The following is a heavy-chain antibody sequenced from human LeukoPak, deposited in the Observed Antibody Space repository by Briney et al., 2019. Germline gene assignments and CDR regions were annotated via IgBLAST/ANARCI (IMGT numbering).Heavy chain of an antibody. Sequence: ASVKVSCKASGYTFTSYDINWVRQATGQGLEWMGWMNPNSGNTGYAQKFQGRVTMTRNTSISTAYMELSSLRSEDTAVYYCARITWYYGSGSYYYYYGMDVRGQGTTVTVSS. D-gene: IGHD3-10*01. CDR2: MNPNSGNT. CDR1: GYTFTSYD. CDR3: ARITWYYGSGSYYYYYGMDV. J-gene: IGHJ6*02. V-gene: IGHV1-8*01.